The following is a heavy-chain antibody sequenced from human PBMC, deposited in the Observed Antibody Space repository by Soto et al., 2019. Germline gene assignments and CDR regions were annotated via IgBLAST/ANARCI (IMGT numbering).Heavy chain of an antibody. CDR1: GFTFSSYS. CDR2: ISSSSSYI. V-gene: IGHV3-21*01. J-gene: IGHJ5*02. Sequence: GGSLRLSCAASGFTFSSYSMNWVRQAPGKGLEWVSSISSSSSYIDYADSVKGRFTISRDNAKNSLYLQMNSLRAEDTAVYYCARKIVATSRGDWFDPWGQGTLVTVSS. CDR3: ARKIVATSRGDWFDP. D-gene: IGHD5-12*01.